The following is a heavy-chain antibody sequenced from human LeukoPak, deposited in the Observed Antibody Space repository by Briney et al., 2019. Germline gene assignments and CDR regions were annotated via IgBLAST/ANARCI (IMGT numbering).Heavy chain of an antibody. CDR2: ISSSSSYI. CDR3: ARVLRPTVTTGAGDY. V-gene: IGHV3-21*01. J-gene: IGHJ4*02. CDR1: GFTFSSYS. D-gene: IGHD4-17*01. Sequence: GGSLRLSCAASGFTFSSYSMNWVRQAPGKGLEWVSSISSSSSYIYYADSVKGRFTISRDNAKNSLYLQMNSLRAEDTAVYYCARVLRPTVTTGAGDYWGQGTLVTVSS.